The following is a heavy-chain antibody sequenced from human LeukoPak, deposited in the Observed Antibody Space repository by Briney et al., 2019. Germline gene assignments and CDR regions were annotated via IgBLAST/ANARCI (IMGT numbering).Heavy chain of an antibody. CDR2: VYSGGST. J-gene: IGHJ5*02. CDR3: ARDRDANWFDP. CDR1: GFTVSSNY. Sequence: GGSLRLSCAASGFTVSSNYMNWVRQAPGKGLEWVSVVYSGGSTYYADSVKGRFTISRDNSKNTLYLQMNSLRAEDTAVYYCARDRDANWFDPWGQGTLVTVSS. V-gene: IGHV3-53*01. D-gene: IGHD3-10*01.